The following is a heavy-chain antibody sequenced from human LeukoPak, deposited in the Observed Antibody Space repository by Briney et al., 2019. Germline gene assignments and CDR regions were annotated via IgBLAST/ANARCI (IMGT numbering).Heavy chain of an antibody. CDR3: ARGYPLSTTAAGTYFQH. J-gene: IGHJ1*01. CDR1: AYTLSDYY. Sequence: ASVTVSCKASAYTLSDYYMHWVRQAPGQGREWMGWINPNSGGTNYAQKFQGRVTMTRDTSISTAYMELSRLRSDDTAVYYCARGYPLSTTAAGTYFQHWGQGTLVTVSS. V-gene: IGHV1-2*02. D-gene: IGHD6-13*01. CDR2: INPNSGGT.